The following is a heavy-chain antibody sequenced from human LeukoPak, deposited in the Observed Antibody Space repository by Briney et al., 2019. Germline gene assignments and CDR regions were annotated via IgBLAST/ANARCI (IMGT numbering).Heavy chain of an antibody. D-gene: IGHD3-22*01. CDR2: IYYSGST. CDR1: GGSISSYY. V-gene: IGHV4-59*01. Sequence: SETLSLTCTVSGGSISSYYWSWIRQPPGKGLEWIGYIYYSGSTNYNPSLKSRVTISVDTSKNQFSLKLSSVTAADTAVYYCARGLQYYDSSGYYDVKSRKKYYFDYWGQGTLVTVSS. J-gene: IGHJ4*02. CDR3: ARGLQYYDSSGYYDVKSRKKYYFDY.